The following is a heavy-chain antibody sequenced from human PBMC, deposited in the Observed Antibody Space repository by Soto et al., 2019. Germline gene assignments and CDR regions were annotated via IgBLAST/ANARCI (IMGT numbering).Heavy chain of an antibody. Sequence: SETLTPTCTVSGGSISSSSYYWGWIRQPPGKGLEWIGSIYYSGSTYYNPSLKSRVTISVDTSKNQFSLKLSSVTAADTAVYYCAREGLVLAPSTVNSDHYYYAMDVWGQGTTVTVSS. CDR3: AREGLVLAPSTVNSDHYYYAMDV. V-gene: IGHV4-39*02. J-gene: IGHJ6*02. D-gene: IGHD3-3*02. CDR2: IYYSGST. CDR1: GGSISSSSYY.